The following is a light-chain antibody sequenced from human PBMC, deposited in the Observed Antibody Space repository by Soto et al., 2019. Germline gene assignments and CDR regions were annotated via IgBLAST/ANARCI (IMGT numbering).Light chain of an antibody. J-gene: IGKJ4*01. CDR2: AAS. Sequence: DIQMTQSPSSLSASVGDRVTITCRASQSISSYLNWYQQKPGKAPKLLIHAASSLQSGVPSRFSGSGSGTDFTLTISSLQPEDFATYYCQQSYSTSPTFGGGTKVDIK. V-gene: IGKV1-39*01. CDR1: QSISSY. CDR3: QQSYSTSPT.